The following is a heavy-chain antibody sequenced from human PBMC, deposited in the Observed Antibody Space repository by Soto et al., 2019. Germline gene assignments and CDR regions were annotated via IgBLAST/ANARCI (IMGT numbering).Heavy chain of an antibody. J-gene: IGHJ5*02. CDR2: IYPGDSDT. D-gene: IGHD3-10*01. CDR3: ARHARASYYYGSGSYLNPWLDH. Sequence: GESLNLSCRRSGYGFIISWICLVSRQPGKMLGCMGIIYPGDSDTRYSPSFQGQVTISADKSISTAYLQWSSLKASDTAMYYCARHARASYYYGSGSYLNPWLDHWGQGTLVTVSS. CDR1: GYGFIISW. V-gene: IGHV5-51*01.